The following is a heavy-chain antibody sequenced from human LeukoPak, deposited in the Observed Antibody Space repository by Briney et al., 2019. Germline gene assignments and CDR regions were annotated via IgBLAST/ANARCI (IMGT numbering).Heavy chain of an antibody. CDR3: ARDHTQYYDFWSGYSYYFDY. V-gene: IGHV3-64*01. Sequence: PGGSLRLSCAASGFTFSNYGMHWVRQAPGKGLEYVSAISSNGGSTYYANSVKGRFTISRDNSKNTLYLQMGSLRAEDMAVYYCARDHTQYYDFWSGYSYYFDYWGQGTPVTVSS. J-gene: IGHJ4*02. CDR2: ISSNGGST. CDR1: GFTFSNYG. D-gene: IGHD3-3*01.